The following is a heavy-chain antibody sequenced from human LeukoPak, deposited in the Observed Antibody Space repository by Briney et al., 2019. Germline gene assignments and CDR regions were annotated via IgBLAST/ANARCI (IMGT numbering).Heavy chain of an antibody. Sequence: SETLSLTRTVSGGSISSGSYYWSWIRQPAGKGLEWIGRIYTSGSTNYNPSLKSRVTISVDTSKNQFSLKLSSVTAADTAVYYCARGTRYFDDFFDYWGQGTLVTVSS. CDR2: IYTSGST. V-gene: IGHV4-61*02. CDR1: GGSISSGSYY. J-gene: IGHJ4*02. CDR3: ARGTRYFDDFFDY. D-gene: IGHD3-9*01.